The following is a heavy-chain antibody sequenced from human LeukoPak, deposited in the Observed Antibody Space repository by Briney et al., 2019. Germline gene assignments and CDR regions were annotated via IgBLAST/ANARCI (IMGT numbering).Heavy chain of an antibody. CDR1: GYTFTSYY. D-gene: IGHD3-3*01. V-gene: IGHV1-46*01. CDR3: ARDKGEYYDFWSGSEY. J-gene: IGHJ4*02. CDR2: INPSGGST. Sequence: ASVKVSCTASGYTFTSYYMHWVRQAPGQGLEWMGIINPSGGSTSYAQKLQGRVTMTTDTSTSTAYMELRSLRSDDTAVYYCARDKGEYYDFWSGSEYWGQGTLVTVSS.